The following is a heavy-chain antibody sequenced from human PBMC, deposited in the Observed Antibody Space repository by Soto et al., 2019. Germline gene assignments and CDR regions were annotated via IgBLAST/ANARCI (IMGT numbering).Heavy chain of an antibody. CDR1: GFTFSHYT. CDR2: SSGNSNYI. Sequence: EVQLVESGGGLVKRGGSLRLSCAASGFTFSHYTMNWVRQPPGKGLEWVSASSGNSNYIYYKESVKGRFSISRDNAKGPLYLQMDILTDEYSGVYYFAIDSSAPYWVQGTLVTVSS. V-gene: IGHV3-21*01. J-gene: IGHJ4*02. CDR3: AIDSSAPY. D-gene: IGHD6-19*01.